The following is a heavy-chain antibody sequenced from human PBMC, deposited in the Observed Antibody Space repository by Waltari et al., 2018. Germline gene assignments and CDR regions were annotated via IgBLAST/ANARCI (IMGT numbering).Heavy chain of an antibody. Sequence: QLQLQESGPGLVKPSENLSLTCTVSGGSISSSSYYWGWIRQPPGKGLEWIGSIYYSGSTYYNPSLKSRVTISVDTSKNQFSLKLSSVTAADTAVYYCARHSVTGAARLYYYYYMDVWGKGTTVTVSS. D-gene: IGHD6-6*01. CDR1: GGSISSSSYY. J-gene: IGHJ6*03. CDR2: IYYSGST. V-gene: IGHV4-39*01. CDR3: ARHSVTGAARLYYYYYMDV.